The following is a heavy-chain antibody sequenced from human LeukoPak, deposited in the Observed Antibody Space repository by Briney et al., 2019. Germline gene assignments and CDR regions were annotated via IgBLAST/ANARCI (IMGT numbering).Heavy chain of an antibody. CDR3: ARSMVRGSYYGMDV. D-gene: IGHD3-10*01. J-gene: IGHJ6*02. V-gene: IGHV3-23*01. CDR1: GFTFSSYA. Sequence: GGSLRLSCAASGFTFSSYAMSWVRQAPGKGLEWVSAISGSGGSTYYADSVKGRFTISRDNSKNTLYLQMNSLRAEDTAVYYCARSMVRGSYYGMDVWGQGTTVTVSS. CDR2: ISGSGGST.